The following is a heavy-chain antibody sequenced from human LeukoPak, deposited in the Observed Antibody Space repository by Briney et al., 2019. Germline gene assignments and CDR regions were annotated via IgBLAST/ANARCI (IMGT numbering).Heavy chain of an antibody. V-gene: IGHV1-2*02. J-gene: IGHJ4*02. CDR1: GYTFTGYY. Sequence: GASVKVSCKASGYTFTGYYMHWVRQAPGQGLEWMGWIDPNSGGTNYAQKFQSRVTMTRDTSISTAYMELSRLRSDDTAVYYCARDDDYVWGSSYWGQGTLVTVSS. CDR2: IDPNSGGT. CDR3: ARDDDYVWGSSY. D-gene: IGHD3-16*01.